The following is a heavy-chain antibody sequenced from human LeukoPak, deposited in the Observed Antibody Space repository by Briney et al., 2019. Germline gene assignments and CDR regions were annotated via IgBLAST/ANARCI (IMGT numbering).Heavy chain of an antibody. V-gene: IGHV4-59*01. CDR3: ASYSSGWYGYYFDY. CDR2: IYYSGST. CDR1: GGSISSYY. D-gene: IGHD6-19*01. J-gene: IGHJ4*02. Sequence: SETLSLTCTVSGGSISSYYWSWIRQPPGKGLEWIGYIYYSGSTNYNPSLESRVTISVDTSKNQFSLKLSSVTAADTAVYYCASYSSGWYGYYFDYWGQGTLVTVSS.